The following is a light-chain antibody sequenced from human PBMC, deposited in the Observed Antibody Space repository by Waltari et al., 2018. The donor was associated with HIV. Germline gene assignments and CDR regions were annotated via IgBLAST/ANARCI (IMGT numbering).Light chain of an antibody. V-gene: IGKV1-NL1*01. Sequence: DIQMTQSPSSLSASVGDRFTMTFRASQGISNSLAWYQQKPAKAPKLLLYSASKLESGVPSRFSGSGSGTHYTLSITSLQPEDFATYYCQQYYTIPQTFGQGTKLEIK. CDR2: SAS. CDR1: QGISNS. CDR3: QQYYTIPQT. J-gene: IGKJ2*01.